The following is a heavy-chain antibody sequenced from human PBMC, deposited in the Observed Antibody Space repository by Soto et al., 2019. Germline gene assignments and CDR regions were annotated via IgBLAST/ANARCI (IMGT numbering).Heavy chain of an antibody. CDR1: GFSLSTSRVG. J-gene: IGHJ4*02. CDR3: AHAYGGRSLC. V-gene: IGHV2-5*02. Sequence: QITLKESGPTLVKPTQTLTLTCTFSGFSLSTSRVGVGWIRQPPGKALEWLAVIYWDDAKTYRPSLKSRLTITKDTSTNPGALTITNMDPVDTAPYYCAHAYGGRSLCWGQGTLVTVSS. CDR2: IYWDDAK. D-gene: IGHD1-26*01.